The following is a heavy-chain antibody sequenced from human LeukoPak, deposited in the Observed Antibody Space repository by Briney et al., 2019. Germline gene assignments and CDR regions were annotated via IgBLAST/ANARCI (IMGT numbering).Heavy chain of an antibody. Sequence: ASVKVSCKASGYTFTSFGISWVRQAPGQGLEWMGWINAYNGNTNSAQKLQGRVTMTTDTSTSTAYMELRSLRSDDTTLYYCARDDIDDSSGHTLPRYWGQGTLVTVSS. D-gene: IGHD3-22*01. J-gene: IGHJ4*02. CDR1: GYTFTSFG. V-gene: IGHV1-18*01. CDR3: ARDDIDDSSGHTLPRY. CDR2: INAYNGNT.